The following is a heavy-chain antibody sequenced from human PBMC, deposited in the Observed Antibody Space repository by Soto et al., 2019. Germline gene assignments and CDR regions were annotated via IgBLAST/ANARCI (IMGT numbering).Heavy chain of an antibody. Sequence: RPGKGMELMGIIFTSHSDTSYXXSFQGQVTISADKPISSAYLQWSSLRASDTAMYYCARGRVSTPIFAYWRQGTPVPVS. CDR3: ARGRVSTPIFAY. J-gene: IGHJ4*02. V-gene: IGHV5-51*04. CDR2: IFTSHSDT. D-gene: IGHD1-1*01.